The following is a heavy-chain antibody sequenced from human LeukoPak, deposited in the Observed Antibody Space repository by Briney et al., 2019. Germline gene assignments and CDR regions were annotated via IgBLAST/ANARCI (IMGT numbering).Heavy chain of an antibody. CDR1: GGSISSSSYY. V-gene: IGHV4-39*07. J-gene: IGHJ4*02. D-gene: IGHD3-22*01. CDR3: ARDDYYDSSGYYN. Sequence: SKTLSLTCTVSGGSISSSSYYWGWIRQPPGKGLEWIGSIYYNGSTKYKPSLKSRVTISVDTSKNQFSLKLISVTAADTAVYYCARDDYYDSSGYYNWGQGTLVTVSS. CDR2: IYYNGST.